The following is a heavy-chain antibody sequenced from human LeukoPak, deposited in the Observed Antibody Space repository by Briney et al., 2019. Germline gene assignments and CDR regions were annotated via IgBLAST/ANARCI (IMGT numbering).Heavy chain of an antibody. Sequence: SETLSLTCTVSGDSISNYYWTWIRQSAGKGLQWIGRINTSGNTNYNPYLKSRVTMSLDTSKNQFSLNLSSVTAADTAVYYCARERLGFRVDVWGKGTTVTLS. D-gene: IGHD3-10*01. CDR1: GDSISNYY. V-gene: IGHV4-4*07. CDR2: INTSGNT. CDR3: ARERLGFRVDV. J-gene: IGHJ6*03.